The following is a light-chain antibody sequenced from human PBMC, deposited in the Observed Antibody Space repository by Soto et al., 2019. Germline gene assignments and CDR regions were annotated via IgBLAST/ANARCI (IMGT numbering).Light chain of an antibody. CDR2: DVS. J-gene: IGLJ1*01. Sequence: QSALTQPASVSGSPGQSITISCTGTSSDVGNYNLVSWYQQHTGKAPKLMIYDVSKRPSGVSNRFSGAKSGNTASLTISGIQADDEADYYCCSDAGESYVFGTGTQLTVL. CDR3: CSDAGESYV. V-gene: IGLV2-23*02. CDR1: SSDVGNYNL.